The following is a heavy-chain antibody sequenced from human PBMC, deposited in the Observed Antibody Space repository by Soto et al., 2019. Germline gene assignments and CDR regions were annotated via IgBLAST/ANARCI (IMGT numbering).Heavy chain of an antibody. J-gene: IGHJ4*02. Sequence: EAQLVESGGGLVQPGGSLRLSCAASGFTFSGYWMHWVRQAPERGLVWVSRINGDGTTTHYADSEKGRFTISRDNAKNTLYLQMNSLRAEDTAVYSCVRSREGYNLVADYWGQGTLVTVSS. V-gene: IGHV3-74*01. CDR1: GFTFSGYW. D-gene: IGHD5-12*01. CDR2: INGDGTTT. CDR3: VRSREGYNLVADY.